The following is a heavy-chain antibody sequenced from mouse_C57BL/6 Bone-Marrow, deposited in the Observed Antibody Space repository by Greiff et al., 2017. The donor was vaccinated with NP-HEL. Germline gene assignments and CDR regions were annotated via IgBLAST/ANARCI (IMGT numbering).Heavy chain of an antibody. V-gene: IGHV2-9-1*01. J-gene: IGHJ3*01. CDR2: IWTGGGT. Sequence: VKLQESGPGLVAPSQSLSITCTVSGFSLTSYAISWVRQPPGKGLEWLGVIWTGGGTNYNSALKSRLSISKDNSKSQVFLKMNSLQTDDTARYXCARLPYYGPWFAYWGQGTLVTVSA. D-gene: IGHD1-2*01. CDR3: ARLPYYGPWFAY. CDR1: GFSLTSYA.